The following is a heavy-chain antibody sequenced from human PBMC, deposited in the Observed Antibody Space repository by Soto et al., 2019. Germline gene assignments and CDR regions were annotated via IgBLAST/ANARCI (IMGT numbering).Heavy chain of an antibody. CDR2: IYATGTT. CDR3: VRDGTKTLRDWFDP. CDR1: GASTSGYY. V-gene: IGHV4-4*07. J-gene: IGHJ5*02. Sequence: SETLSLTCTVSGASTSGYYWSWIRKSAGKGLEWIGRIYATGTTDYNPSLKSRVMMSVDTSKKQFSLKLRSVTAADTAVYYCVRDGTKTLRDWFDPWGQGISVTVSS. D-gene: IGHD1-1*01.